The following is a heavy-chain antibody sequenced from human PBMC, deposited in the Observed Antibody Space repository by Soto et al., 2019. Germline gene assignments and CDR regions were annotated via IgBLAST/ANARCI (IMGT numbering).Heavy chain of an antibody. Sequence: PGGSLRLSCTASGFTFGDYAMSWVRQAPGKGLEWVGFIRSKAYGGTTEYAASVKGRFTISRDDSKSIAYLQMNSLKTEDTAVYYCTAPHMVRGVIAYYYGMDVWGQGTTVTVSS. CDR3: TAPHMVRGVIAYYYGMDV. D-gene: IGHD3-10*01. CDR2: IRSKAYGGTT. CDR1: GFTFGDYA. J-gene: IGHJ6*02. V-gene: IGHV3-49*04.